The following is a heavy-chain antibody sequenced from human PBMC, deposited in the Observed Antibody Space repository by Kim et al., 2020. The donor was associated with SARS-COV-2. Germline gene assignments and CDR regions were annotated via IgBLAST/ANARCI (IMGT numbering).Heavy chain of an antibody. J-gene: IGHJ4*02. CDR2: NK. V-gene: IGHV3-30-3*01. D-gene: IGHD6-13*01. Sequence: NKYYADSVKGRFTIPRDNSKNTLYLQMNSLRAEDTAVYYCARAPSVSAGYWGQGTLVTVSS. CDR3: ARAPSVSAGY.